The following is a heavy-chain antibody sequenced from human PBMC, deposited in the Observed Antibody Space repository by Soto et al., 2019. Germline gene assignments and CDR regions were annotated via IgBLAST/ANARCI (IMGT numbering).Heavy chain of an antibody. CDR2: IYYSGST. D-gene: IGHD3-22*01. CDR3: ARTYDDSGPNSGGYGFDI. V-gene: IGHV4-59*01. J-gene: IGHJ3*02. Sequence: SETLSLTCSVSAASISSYYWSWIRQPPGKGLEWLAYIYYSGSTSYNPSLKSRVSISLDTSMNQFSLKLSSVTAADTAVYYCARTYDDSGPNSGGYGFDIWGQGTMVTVSS. CDR1: AASISSYY.